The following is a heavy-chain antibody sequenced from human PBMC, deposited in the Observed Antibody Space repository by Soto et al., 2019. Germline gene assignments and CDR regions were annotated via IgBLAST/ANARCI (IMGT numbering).Heavy chain of an antibody. CDR3: ARDHVVVAATPNRNAFDI. CDR2: INAGNGNT. Sequence: ASVKVSCKASGYTFTSYAMHWVRQAPGQRLEWMGWINAGNGNTKYSQKFQGRVTITRDTSASTAYMELSSLRSEGTAVYYCARDHVVVAATPNRNAFDIWGQGTMVTVSS. J-gene: IGHJ3*02. D-gene: IGHD2-15*01. CDR1: GYTFTSYA. V-gene: IGHV1-3*01.